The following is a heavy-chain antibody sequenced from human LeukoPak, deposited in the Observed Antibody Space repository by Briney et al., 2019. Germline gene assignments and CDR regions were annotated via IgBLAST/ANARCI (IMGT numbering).Heavy chain of an antibody. CDR1: GGSISSYY. D-gene: IGHD3-9*01. J-gene: IGHJ4*02. Sequence: PSETLSLTCTVSGGSISSYYWSWIRQPAGKGLEWIGRIYTSGSTNYNPPLKSRVTISVDTSKNQFSLKLSSVTAADTAVYYCASGLRYFDLYYWGQGTLVTVSS. CDR2: IYTSGST. CDR3: ASGLRYFDLYY. V-gene: IGHV4-4*07.